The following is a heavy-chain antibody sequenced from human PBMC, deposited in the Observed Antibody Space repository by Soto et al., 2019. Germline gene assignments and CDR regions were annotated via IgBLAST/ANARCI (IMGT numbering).Heavy chain of an antibody. CDR2: IYYSGST. D-gene: IGHD7-27*01. CDR3: ASGRRTGVDLYYFDY. V-gene: IGHV4-59*01. CDR1: GGSISSYY. J-gene: IGHJ4*02. Sequence: SETLSLTCTVSGGSISSYYWSWIRQPPGKGLEWIGYIYYSGSTNYNPSLKSRVTISVDTSKNQFSLKLSSVTAADTAVYYCASGRRTGVDLYYFDYWGQGTLVTVSS.